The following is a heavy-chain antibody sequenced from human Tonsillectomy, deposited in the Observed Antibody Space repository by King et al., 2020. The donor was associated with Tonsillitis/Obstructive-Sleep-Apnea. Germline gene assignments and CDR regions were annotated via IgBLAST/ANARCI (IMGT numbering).Heavy chain of an antibody. CDR2: IYYSGST. CDR1: GGSISSYY. D-gene: IGHD5-18*01. V-gene: IGHV4-59*08. CDR3: ARRGTAYDY. J-gene: IGHJ4*02. Sequence: VQLQESGPGLVKPSETLSLTCTVSGGSISSYYWSWIRQPPGKGLEWIGYIYYSGSTNYNPSLKSRVTISVDTSKNQFSLKLSSVTAADTAVYYCARRGTAYDYWGQGTLVTVSS.